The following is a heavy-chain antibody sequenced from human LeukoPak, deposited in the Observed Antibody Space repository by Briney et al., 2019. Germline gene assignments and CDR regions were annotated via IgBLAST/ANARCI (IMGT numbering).Heavy chain of an antibody. V-gene: IGHV1-69*05. CDR2: IIPIFGTA. CDR3: ARGDLVGATSWFDP. Sequence: ASVKVSCKASGGTFSSYAISWVRQAPGQGLEWMGGIIPIFGTANYAQKFQGRVTITTDESTCTAYMELSSLRSEDTAVYYCARGDLVGATSWFDPWGQGTLVTVSS. D-gene: IGHD1-26*01. J-gene: IGHJ5*02. CDR1: GGTFSSYA.